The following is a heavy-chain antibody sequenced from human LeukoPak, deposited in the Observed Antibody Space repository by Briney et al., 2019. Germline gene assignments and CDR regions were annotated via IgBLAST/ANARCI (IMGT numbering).Heavy chain of an antibody. D-gene: IGHD2-8*02. V-gene: IGHV3-23*01. J-gene: IGHJ4*02. CDR1: GFTFSSYA. CDR3: AKKSGVWLSYFDY. CDR2: ISGSGGST. Sequence: GASLRLSCAASGFTFSSYAMSWVRQAPGKGLEWVSAISGSGGSTYHADSVKGRFTISRDNSKNTLYLQMNSLRAEDTAVYYYAKKSGVWLSYFDYWGQGTLVTVSS.